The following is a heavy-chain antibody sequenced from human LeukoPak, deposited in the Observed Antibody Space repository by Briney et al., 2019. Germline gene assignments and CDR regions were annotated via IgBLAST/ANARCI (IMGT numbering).Heavy chain of an antibody. J-gene: IGHJ4*02. V-gene: IGHV4-30-4*01. D-gene: IGHD3-10*01. CDR1: GGSISSYY. CDR3: ARVPYYYGSGSYRFFDY. CDR2: IYYSGST. Sequence: SETLSLTCTVSGGSISSYYWSWIRQPPGKGLEWIGYIYYSGSTYYNPSLKSRVTISVDTSKNQFSLKLSSVTAADTAVYYCARVPYYYGSGSYRFFDYWGQGTLVTVSS.